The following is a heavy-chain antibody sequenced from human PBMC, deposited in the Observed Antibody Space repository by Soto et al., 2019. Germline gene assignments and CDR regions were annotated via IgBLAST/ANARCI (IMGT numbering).Heavy chain of an antibody. CDR3: VGEVASGY. CDR1: GVTLSNFG. D-gene: IGHD3-16*01. V-gene: IGHV3-30*03. J-gene: IGHJ4*02. Sequence: QVQLVESGGGVVQPGRSLRLSCAASGVTLSNFGMHWVRQAPGKGLEWVAVISRDGSTMFYADSVKGRFTISRDSSRNTLDLQRNSRRAEDTAVYHCVGEVASGYWGQGTLVTVSS. CDR2: ISRDGSTM.